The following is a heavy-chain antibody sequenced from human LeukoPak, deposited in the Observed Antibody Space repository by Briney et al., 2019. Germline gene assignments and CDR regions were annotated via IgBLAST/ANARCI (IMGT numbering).Heavy chain of an antibody. V-gene: IGHV5-10-1*01. CDR2: IDPNDSYN. CDR3: ATVPTAGGAPDDY. J-gene: IGHJ4*02. D-gene: IGHD2-2*01. CDR1: GYTFTSYW. Sequence: GESLKISCKGSGYTFTSYWIHWVRQMRRKGQEWMCRIDPNDSYNDYSPFFQGHIAISAEKSITTAYLQWSSLMASDTAMYYCATVPTAGGAPDDYWGQGTLVAVSS.